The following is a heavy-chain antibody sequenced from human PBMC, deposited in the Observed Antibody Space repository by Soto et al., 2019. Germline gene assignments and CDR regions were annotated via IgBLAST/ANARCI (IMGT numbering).Heavy chain of an antibody. J-gene: IGHJ4*02. CDR3: AKDLWSGRGGGIDY. CDR2: ISGAALNT. Sequence: EVQPLDSGGGLVQPGGSLRLSCAASGFTFSSYAMHWVRQAPGKGLEWVSTISGAALNTYYADSVKGRFTISRDSSKRTVYLQMNSLSAADTAVYYCAKDLWSGRGGGIDYWGQGTLVTVSS. CDR1: GFTFSSYA. V-gene: IGHV3-23*01. D-gene: IGHD3-3*01.